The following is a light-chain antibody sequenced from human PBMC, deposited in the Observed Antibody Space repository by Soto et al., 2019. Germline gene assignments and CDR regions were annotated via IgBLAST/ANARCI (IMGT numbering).Light chain of an antibody. Sequence: EIVWTQSPATLSLSPGDRATLSCRASQSVSSYLAWYQQKPGQAPRLLIYDASNRATGIPARFSGSGSGTDFTLTISSLEPEDFAVYYCQQRSNCPLTFCGVTKVEIK. CDR2: DAS. V-gene: IGKV3-11*01. J-gene: IGKJ4*01. CDR1: QSVSSY. CDR3: QQRSNCPLT.